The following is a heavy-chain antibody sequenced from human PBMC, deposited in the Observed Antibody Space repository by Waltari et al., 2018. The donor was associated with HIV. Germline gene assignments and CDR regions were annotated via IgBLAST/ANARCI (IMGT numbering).Heavy chain of an antibody. D-gene: IGHD6-13*01. CDR2: ITHSGNT. J-gene: IGHJ4*02. CDR3: AMGLIGAQGLAAGGSIDY. V-gene: IGHV4-34*01. Sequence: QVQLQQWGAGVLKPSETLSLTCAVYGGPLTVYYWSWIRQTPGKGLEWIGRITHSGNTNYKPSLKSRVNISADASKNQFSLKLTSVTAADTAIYYCAMGLIGAQGLAAGGSIDYWGQGTLVTVSS. CDR1: GGPLTVYY.